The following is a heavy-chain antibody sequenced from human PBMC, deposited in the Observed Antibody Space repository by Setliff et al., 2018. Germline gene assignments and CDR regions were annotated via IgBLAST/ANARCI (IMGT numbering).Heavy chain of an antibody. CDR3: ARAISGWYSAHYYYMDV. D-gene: IGHD6-19*01. CDR1: GGSISSRTYY. J-gene: IGHJ6*03. CDR2: IYTSWST. V-gene: IGHV4-61*09. Sequence: SETLSLTCNVSGGSISSRTYYWSWIRQPAGKGLEWIGQIYTSWSTNYNPSLKTRVSMSMDTSTNQLSLKLTSVTAADTAVYYCARAISGWYSAHYYYMDVWGKGTTVTVSS.